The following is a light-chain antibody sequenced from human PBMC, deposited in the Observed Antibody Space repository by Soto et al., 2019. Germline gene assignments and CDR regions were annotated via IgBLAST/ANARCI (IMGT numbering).Light chain of an antibody. CDR1: QSVSSN. CDR2: GAS. J-gene: IGKJ5*01. CDR3: EQYNNWPIT. V-gene: IGKV3-15*01. Sequence: EIVMTQSPATLSVSPGERATLSFSASQSVSSNLAWYQQKLGQAPRLLIYGASTRATGIPARFSGSGSGIEFTLTISSLQSEDFAVYYCEQYNNWPITFGQGTRLEIK.